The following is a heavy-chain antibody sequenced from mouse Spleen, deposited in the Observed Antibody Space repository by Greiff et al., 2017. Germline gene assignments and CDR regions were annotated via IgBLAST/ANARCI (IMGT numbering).Heavy chain of an antibody. J-gene: IGHJ3*01. Sequence: EVQLQQSGPELVKPGASVKIPCKASGYTFTDYNMDWVKQSHGKSLEWIGDINPNNGGTIYNQKFKGKATLTVDKSSSTAYMELRSLTSEDTAVYYCARSGGGNYLFAYWGQGTLVTVSA. CDR3: ARSGGGNYLFAY. D-gene: IGHD2-1*01. V-gene: IGHV1-18*01. CDR1: GYTFTDYN. CDR2: INPNNGGT.